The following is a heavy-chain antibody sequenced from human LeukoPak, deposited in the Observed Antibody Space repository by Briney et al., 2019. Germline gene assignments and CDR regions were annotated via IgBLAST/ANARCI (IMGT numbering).Heavy chain of an antibody. CDR3: ARGLSSNYDPYFDY. J-gene: IGHJ4*02. V-gene: IGHV3-64*01. CDR2: ISSNGGST. CDR1: GFTFSSYA. Sequence: GGSLRLSCAASGFTFSSYAMHWVRQAPGKGLEYVSAISSNGGSTYYANSVKGRFTISRDNAKNSLYLQMNSLRAEDTAVYYCARGLSSNYDPYFDYWGQGTLVTVSS. D-gene: IGHD4-11*01.